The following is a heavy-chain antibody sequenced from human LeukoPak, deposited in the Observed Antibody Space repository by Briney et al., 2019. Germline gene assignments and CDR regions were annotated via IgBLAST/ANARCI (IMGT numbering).Heavy chain of an antibody. V-gene: IGHV4-59*01. CDR1: GDSISSYH. D-gene: IGHD6-13*01. J-gene: IGHJ4*02. Sequence: SETLSLPCTVCGDSISSYHWSWIRQPPGKGLEWIGYIYHSGSTNYNPSLKSRVTISADTSKDQFSLKLASVTAADTAVYYCATGYSSTWYYFDYWGQGTLVTVSS. CDR3: ATGYSSTWYYFDY. CDR2: IYHSGST.